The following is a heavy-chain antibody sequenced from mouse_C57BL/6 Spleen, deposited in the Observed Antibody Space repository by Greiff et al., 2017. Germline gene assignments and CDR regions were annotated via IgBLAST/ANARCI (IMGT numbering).Heavy chain of an antibody. V-gene: IGHV1-26*01. CDR1: GYTFTDYY. Sequence: VQLQQSGPELVKPGASVKISCKASGYTFTDYYMNWVKQSHGKSLEWIGDINPNDGGTSYNQKFKGKATLTVDKSSSTAYMELRSLTSEDSAVYDCASSYYGRGYFDVWGTGTTVTVSS. CDR3: ASSYYGRGYFDV. D-gene: IGHD1-1*01. J-gene: IGHJ1*03. CDR2: INPNDGGT.